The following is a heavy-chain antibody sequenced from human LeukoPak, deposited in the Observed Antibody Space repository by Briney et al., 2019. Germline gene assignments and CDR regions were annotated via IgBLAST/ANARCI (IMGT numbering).Heavy chain of an antibody. J-gene: IGHJ3*02. D-gene: IGHD1/OR15-1a*01. CDR1: GFSISTYA. V-gene: IGHV3-33*01. CDR2: IWYDGSNE. Sequence: PGRSLRLSCVASGFSISTYAMHWVRQAPGKGLEWVAIIWYDGSNENYADPVKGRSTISRDNSKNTLYLQMNSLRVEDTAVYYCARNRYAADVFDIWGQGTMDTVSS. CDR3: ARNRYAADVFDI.